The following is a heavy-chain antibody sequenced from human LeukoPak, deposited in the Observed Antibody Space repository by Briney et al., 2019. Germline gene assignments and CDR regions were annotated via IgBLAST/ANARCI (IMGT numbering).Heavy chain of an antibody. Sequence: GGSLRLSCAASGFTVSSNYMSWVRQAPGKGLEWVSVIYSGGSTYYADSVRGRFTISRDNAKNSLYLQMNSLRDEDTAVYYCARKAGYSSGLGAFDIWGQGTMVTVSS. CDR1: GFTVSSNY. CDR2: IYSGGST. D-gene: IGHD6-19*01. CDR3: ARKAGYSSGLGAFDI. J-gene: IGHJ3*02. V-gene: IGHV3-66*01.